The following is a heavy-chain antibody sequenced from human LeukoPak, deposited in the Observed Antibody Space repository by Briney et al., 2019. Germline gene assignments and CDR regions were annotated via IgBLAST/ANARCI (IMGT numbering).Heavy chain of an antibody. CDR1: GYTFTSYD. J-gene: IGHJ5*02. Sequence: GASVQVSCKASGYTFTSYDINWVRQATGQGLEWMGWMNPNSGNTGYAQKFQGRVTMTRNTSISTAYMELSSLRSEDTAVYYCARAGDIVVVPDNWFDPWGQGTLVTVSS. CDR2: MNPNSGNT. D-gene: IGHD2-2*01. CDR3: ARAGDIVVVPDNWFDP. V-gene: IGHV1-8*01.